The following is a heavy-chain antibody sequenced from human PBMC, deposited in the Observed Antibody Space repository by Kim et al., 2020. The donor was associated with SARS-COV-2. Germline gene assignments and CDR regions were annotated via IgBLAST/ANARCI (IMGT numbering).Heavy chain of an antibody. CDR1: GFTFSSYA. CDR3: AKNSGPGKASFDS. D-gene: IGHD3-10*01. CDR2: ISHSSGST. Sequence: GGSLRLSCVASGFTFSSYAMTWVRQAPGKGLEWVSAISHSSGSTYYTDSVKGRFIFSRDNSRNTLFLQMNSLRAEDTAVYYCAKNSGPGKASFDSWGQGTLVTVPS. J-gene: IGHJ4*02. V-gene: IGHV3-23*01.